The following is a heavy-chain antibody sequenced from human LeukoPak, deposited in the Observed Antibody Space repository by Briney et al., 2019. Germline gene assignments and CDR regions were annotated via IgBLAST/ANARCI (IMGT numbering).Heavy chain of an antibody. Sequence: GGSLRLSCAASGFTFSSYAMHWVRQAPGKGLEWVAVISYDGSNKYYADSVKGRFTISRDNSQNTLYLQMNSLRAEDTAVYYCAKASMIVVVITPFDYWGQGTLVTVSS. CDR3: AKASMIVVVITPFDY. D-gene: IGHD3-22*01. J-gene: IGHJ4*02. CDR1: GFTFSSYA. CDR2: ISYDGSNK. V-gene: IGHV3-30-3*01.